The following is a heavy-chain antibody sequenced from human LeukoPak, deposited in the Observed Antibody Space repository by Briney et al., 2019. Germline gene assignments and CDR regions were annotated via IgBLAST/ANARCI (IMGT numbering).Heavy chain of an antibody. Sequence: GASVKVSCKASGYTFTGYYMHWVRQAPGQGLEWMGWINPNSGGTNYAQKFQGRVIMTRDTSISTIYMELSSLTSDDTAVYYCARGFEDNGDYRKSFDYWGQGTLVTVSS. CDR1: GYTFTGYY. J-gene: IGHJ4*02. D-gene: IGHD4-17*01. V-gene: IGHV1-2*02. CDR2: INPNSGGT. CDR3: ARGFEDNGDYRKSFDY.